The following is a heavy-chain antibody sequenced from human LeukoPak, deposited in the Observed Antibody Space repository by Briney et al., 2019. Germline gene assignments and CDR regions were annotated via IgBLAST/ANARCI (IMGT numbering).Heavy chain of an antibody. J-gene: IGHJ4*02. Sequence: PSETLSLTCTVSGGSISSSSYYWGWIRQPPGKGLEWIGSIYYSGSTYYNPSLKSRVTISVGTSKNQFSLKLSSVTAADTAVYYCARTGYSSSYYKFRFDYWGQGTLVTVSS. CDR2: IYYSGST. D-gene: IGHD6-13*01. V-gene: IGHV4-39*07. CDR1: GGSISSSSYY. CDR3: ARTGYSSSYYKFRFDY.